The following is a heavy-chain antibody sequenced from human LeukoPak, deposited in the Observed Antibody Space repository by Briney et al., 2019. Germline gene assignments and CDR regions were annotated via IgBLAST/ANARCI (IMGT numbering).Heavy chain of an antibody. D-gene: IGHD6-13*01. CDR2: ISASGTST. V-gene: IGHV3-23*01. J-gene: IGHJ5*02. Sequence: GGSLRLSCAASEFTLSRYAMSWVRQTPGKGLEWVSAISASGTSTDYADSVKGRFTISRDNSKNTLYLQMNSLRAEDTAIYYCSAQQSQGLVRDNWFDPWGQGTLVTVSS. CDR3: SAQQSQGLVRDNWFDP. CDR1: EFTLSRYA.